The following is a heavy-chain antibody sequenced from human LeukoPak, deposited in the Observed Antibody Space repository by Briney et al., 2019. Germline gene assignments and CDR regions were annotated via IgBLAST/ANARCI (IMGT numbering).Heavy chain of an antibody. Sequence: PGGSLRLSCVASGLTFSSYAVSWVRQAPGKGLEWVSAISGSGGSAYYADSVKGRFTFSRDNSKNTLYLQMSGLRVEDTAVYYCARGSSASYYNSRFDYWGQGTPVTVSS. J-gene: IGHJ4*02. V-gene: IGHV3-23*01. CDR1: GLTFSSYA. CDR3: ARGSSASYYNSRFDY. CDR2: ISGSGGSA. D-gene: IGHD3-10*01.